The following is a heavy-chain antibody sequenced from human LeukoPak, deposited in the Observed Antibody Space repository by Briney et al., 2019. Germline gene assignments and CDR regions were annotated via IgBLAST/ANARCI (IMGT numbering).Heavy chain of an antibody. J-gene: IGHJ2*01. D-gene: IGHD1-26*01. CDR3: AKIATQWELVLSWYFDF. CDR2: DK. CDR1: GFTFNNYG. Sequence: GGSLRLSCAASGFTFNNYGMLWVRPAPGKGLEWVAVDKHHADPVKGRFTIARDNSKNTLYLQMNSLRTEDTAVYYCAKIATQWELVLSWYFDFWGRGTLVTVSS. V-gene: IGHV3-30*18.